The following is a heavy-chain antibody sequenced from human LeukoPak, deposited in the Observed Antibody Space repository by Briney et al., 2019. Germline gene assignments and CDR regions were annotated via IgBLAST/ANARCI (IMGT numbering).Heavy chain of an antibody. Sequence: GGSLRLSCAASGFTFSSYSMNWVRQAPGKGLEWVSYISSSSSYTNYADSVKGRFTISRDNAKNSLYLQMNSLRGEDTAVYYCARRSLGDYPSFDYWGQGTLVTVSS. D-gene: IGHD4-17*01. J-gene: IGHJ4*02. CDR2: ISSSSSYT. V-gene: IGHV3-21*05. CDR1: GFTFSSYS. CDR3: ARRSLGDYPSFDY.